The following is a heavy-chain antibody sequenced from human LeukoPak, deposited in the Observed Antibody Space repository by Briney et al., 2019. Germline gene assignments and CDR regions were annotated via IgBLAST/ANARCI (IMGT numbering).Heavy chain of an antibody. CDR2: IYYSGST. J-gene: IGHJ5*02. CDR1: GGSISSYY. D-gene: IGHD3-9*01. CDR3: ARGNPLGRYFDWLPIMPSWFDP. Sequence: SETLSLTCTVSGGSISSYYWSWIRQPPGKGLEWIGYIYYSGSTNYNPSLKSRVTISVDTSKKQFSLKLISVTAAATALYYCARGNPLGRYFDWLPIMPSWFDPSAHRTLVPVSS. V-gene: IGHV4-59*01.